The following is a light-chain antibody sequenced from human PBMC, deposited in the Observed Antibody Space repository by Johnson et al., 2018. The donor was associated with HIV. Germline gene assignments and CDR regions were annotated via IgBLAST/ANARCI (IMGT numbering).Light chain of an antibody. V-gene: IGLV1-51*02. Sequence: QSVLTQSPSVSAAPGQKVTISCSGSSSNIGNNYVSWYQQVPGTAPKLLIYENNKRPSGIPDRFSGSKSGTSATLGITGLQTGDEADYYCGTRDSGLSAYVFGTGTKATVL. J-gene: IGLJ1*01. CDR1: SSNIGNNY. CDR2: ENN. CDR3: GTRDSGLSAYV.